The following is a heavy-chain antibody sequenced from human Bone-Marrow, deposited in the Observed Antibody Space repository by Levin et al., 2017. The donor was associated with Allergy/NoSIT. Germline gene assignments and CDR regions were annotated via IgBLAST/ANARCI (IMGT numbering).Heavy chain of an antibody. V-gene: IGHV3-23*01. CDR2: ISDSDGGGRT. CDR1: GFIFSSYA. D-gene: IGHD3-22*01. J-gene: IGHJ4*02. CDR3: AITMTVGSSFDS. Sequence: GGSLRLSCAASGFIFSSYAMTWVRQAPGKGLEWVSAISDSDGGGRTYYADSVRGRFTISRDNSKKTLYLQMNSLRAEDTAVYYCAITMTVGSSFDSWGQGTLVTVSS.